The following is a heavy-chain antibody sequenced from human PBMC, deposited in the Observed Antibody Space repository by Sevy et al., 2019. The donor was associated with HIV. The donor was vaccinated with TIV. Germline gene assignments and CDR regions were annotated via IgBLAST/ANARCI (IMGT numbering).Heavy chain of an antibody. V-gene: IGHV4-31*03. J-gene: IGHJ4*02. CDR1: GASISSGRLY. CDR3: ASRQLASFAF. Sequence: SETLSLTCTVSGASISSGRLYWTWIRQHPGKGLEWIASVYYSGTTYYNPSLQSRVSISVDKSKNQFSLNLRSVSAADTAVYYCASRQLASFAFWGQGKLVTVSS. CDR2: VYYSGTT. D-gene: IGHD1-1*01.